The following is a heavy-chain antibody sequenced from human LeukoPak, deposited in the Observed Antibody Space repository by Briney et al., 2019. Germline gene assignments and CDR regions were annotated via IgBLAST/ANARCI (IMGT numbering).Heavy chain of an antibody. J-gene: IGHJ6*03. CDR2: ISGGADNT. D-gene: IGHD2-2*02. V-gene: IGHV3-23*01. Sequence: GGSLRLSCAASGFTFNSYAMSWVRQAPGKGLEWISTISGGADNTYYADSVKGRFTISRDNSKNTLSLQMNSLRAEDTAVYYCAKAQPPAPIEYYYRYMDVWGKGTTVTVSS. CDR1: GFTFNSYA. CDR3: AKAQPPAPIEYYYRYMDV.